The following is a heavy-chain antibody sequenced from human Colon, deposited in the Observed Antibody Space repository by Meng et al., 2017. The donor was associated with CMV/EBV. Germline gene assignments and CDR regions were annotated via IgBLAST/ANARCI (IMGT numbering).Heavy chain of an antibody. CDR3: VHRYSSSSGEVS. Sequence: QITFKRLGPTRVKPPRTLTLTCTFSGFSLTNKLNSLGWIRQSPGKALEWLALIHGDDTEQYSPSLQSRLSATRDTSKNQVVLTLTDMDPVDTATYYCVHRYSSSSGEVSWGQGTLVTVSS. D-gene: IGHD6-6*01. CDR1: GFSLTNKLNS. J-gene: IGHJ5*02. V-gene: IGHV2-5*02. CDR2: IHGDDTE.